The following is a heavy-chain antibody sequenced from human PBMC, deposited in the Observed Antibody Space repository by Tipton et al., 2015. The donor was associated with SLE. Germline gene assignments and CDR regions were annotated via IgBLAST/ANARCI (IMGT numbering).Heavy chain of an antibody. V-gene: IGHV3-7*01. CDR2: INQDGSEK. CDR3: ARGRITMVRGRRSYYYMDV. D-gene: IGHD3-10*01. CDR1: GFTFSRYW. Sequence: SLRLSCAASGFTFSRYWMSWVRQLPGKGLEWVANINQDGSEKYYVDSVKGRFTISRDNAETSLYLQMNSLRAEDTAVYYCARGRITMVRGRRSYYYMDVWGKGTTVTVSS. J-gene: IGHJ6*03.